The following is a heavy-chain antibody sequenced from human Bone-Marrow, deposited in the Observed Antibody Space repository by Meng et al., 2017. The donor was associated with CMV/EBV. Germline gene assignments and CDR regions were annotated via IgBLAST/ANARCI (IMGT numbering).Heavy chain of an antibody. CDR3: ARGHVAYYS. D-gene: IGHD3-10*01. CDR2: IYYSRST. V-gene: IGHV4-39*07. J-gene: IGHJ4*02. Sequence: SETLSLTCAVSGGSISSRNYYWGWIRQPPGKGLEWIGSIYYSRSTYYADSVKGRFTISRDNYNNTLYLQMNSLRAEDTAVYYCARGHVAYYSWGQGTLVTVSS. CDR1: GGSISSRNYY.